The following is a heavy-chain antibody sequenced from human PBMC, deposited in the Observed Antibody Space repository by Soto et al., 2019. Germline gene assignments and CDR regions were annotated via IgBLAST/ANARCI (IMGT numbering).Heavy chain of an antibody. CDR2: ISSDGSNK. D-gene: IGHD6-19*01. V-gene: IGHV3-30*18. Sequence: QVQLVESGGGVVQPGRSLRLSCAASGFTFSSYGMHWVRQAPGKGLEWVALISSDGSNKHYADSVKGRFTISRDNPKNTLYLKMNSLRPEDTAVYYCAKDSTSSGWSYFDYWGQGTLVAVSS. J-gene: IGHJ4*02. CDR1: GFTFSSYG. CDR3: AKDSTSSGWSYFDY.